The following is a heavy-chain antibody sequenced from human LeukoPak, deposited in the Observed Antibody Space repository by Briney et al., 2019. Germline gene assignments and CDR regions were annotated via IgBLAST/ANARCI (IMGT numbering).Heavy chain of an antibody. CDR2: IIPIFGTA. V-gene: IGHV1-69*06. J-gene: IGHJ6*03. Sequence: ASVKVSCKASGGTFSSYAISWVRQAPGQGLEWMGGIIPIFGTANYAQKFQGRVTITADKSTSTAYMELSSLRSEDTAVYYCARGGLYYGSGSYYNVYYYYYMDVWGKGTTVTISS. CDR3: ARGGLYYGSGSYYNVYYYYYMDV. D-gene: IGHD3-10*01. CDR1: GGTFSSYA.